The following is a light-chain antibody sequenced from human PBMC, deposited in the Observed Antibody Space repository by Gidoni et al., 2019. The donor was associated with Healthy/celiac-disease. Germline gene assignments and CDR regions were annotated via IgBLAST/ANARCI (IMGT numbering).Light chain of an antibody. Sequence: DIQMTQSPSSLSASVGDRVTITCRASQGISNSLAWYQQKPGKAPKLLLYAASRLESGVPSRFSGSGSGTDYTLTISSMQPEDFATYYCQQYYSTPITFGQGTRLEIK. CDR2: AAS. CDR3: QQYYSTPIT. V-gene: IGKV1-NL1*01. CDR1: QGISNS. J-gene: IGKJ5*01.